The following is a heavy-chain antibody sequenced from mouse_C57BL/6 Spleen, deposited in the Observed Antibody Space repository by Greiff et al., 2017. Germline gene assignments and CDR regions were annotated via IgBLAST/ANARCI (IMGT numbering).Heavy chain of an antibody. D-gene: IGHD1-1*01. V-gene: IGHV1-15*01. J-gene: IGHJ2*01. CDR1: GYTFTDYE. CDR2: IDPETGGT. Sequence: VQLQQSGAELVRPGASVTLSCKASGYTFTDYEMHWVKQTPVHGLEWIGAIDPETGGTAYNQKFKGKAILTADKSSSTAYMELRSLTSEDSAVYYCTRGPYGSILYYFDYWGQGTTLTVPS. CDR3: TRGPYGSILYYFDY.